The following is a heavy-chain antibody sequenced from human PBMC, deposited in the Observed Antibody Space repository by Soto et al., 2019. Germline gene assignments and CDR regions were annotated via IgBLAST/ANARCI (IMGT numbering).Heavy chain of an antibody. CDR1: GTIFSSYT. J-gene: IGHJ6*04. D-gene: IGHD3-16*01. Sequence: QVQLVQSGAEVKKPGSSVRVSCKASGTIFSSYTISWVRQAPGQGLEWMGRIIPILGETNSAQKFEGRVTLTADKSTNTAYMELNSLRWEDTARYYCARGLGGRMDDWGEGTTVTVSS. CDR2: IIPILGET. CDR3: ARGLGGRMDD. V-gene: IGHV1-69*08.